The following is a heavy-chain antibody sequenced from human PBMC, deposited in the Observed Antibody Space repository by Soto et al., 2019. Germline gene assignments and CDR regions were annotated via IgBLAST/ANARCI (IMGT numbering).Heavy chain of an antibody. Sequence: GGSLRLSCAASGLSFSSYTMHWVRQAPGKGLEWVAVISWRETITYYADSVKGRFTISRDNSKNTLYLQMNSLRPEDTAVYYCTSPQYDRSGYFASWGQGTLVTVSS. CDR1: GLSFSSYT. D-gene: IGHD3-22*01. CDR2: ISWRETIT. CDR3: TSPQYDRSGYFAS. V-gene: IGHV3-30-3*01. J-gene: IGHJ4*02.